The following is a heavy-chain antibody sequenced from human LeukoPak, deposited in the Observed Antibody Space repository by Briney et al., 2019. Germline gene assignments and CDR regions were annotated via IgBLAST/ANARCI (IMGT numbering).Heavy chain of an antibody. J-gene: IGHJ3*02. D-gene: IGHD2-2*02. CDR1: GTSINNYY. CDR3: AREMAVAGPYTFDI. V-gene: IGHV4-4*07. Sequence: SETLSLTCTASGTSINNYYWSWFRQPAGKGLEWIGRIYFSGSTNYNPSLKSRITMSLDTSKNQFSLNLRFVTAADTAVYFCAREMAVAGPYTFDIWGQGTEVTVSS. CDR2: IYFSGST.